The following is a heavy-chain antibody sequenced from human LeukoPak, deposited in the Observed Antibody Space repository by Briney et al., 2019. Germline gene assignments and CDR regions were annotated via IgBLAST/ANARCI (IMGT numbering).Heavy chain of an antibody. CDR3: SRDLSPQCSSGLCPSVDY. V-gene: IGHV3-7*01. CDR2: IKEDRSEE. J-gene: IGHJ4*02. Sequence: GGSLRLSCGASGFTFSRFWMTWVRQAPGKGLEWVANIKEDRSEEYYVDSVKGRFTISRDNAKNSLYLQMDSLRAEDTAIYYCSRDLSPQCSSGLCPSVDYWGQGTLVTVSS. D-gene: IGHD3-22*01. CDR1: GFTFSRFW.